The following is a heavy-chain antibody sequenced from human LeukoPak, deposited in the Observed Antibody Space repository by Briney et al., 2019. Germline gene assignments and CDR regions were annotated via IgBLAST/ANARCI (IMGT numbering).Heavy chain of an antibody. V-gene: IGHV1-18*01. CDR1: GYTFTSYG. CDR2: ISAYNGNT. D-gene: IGHD2-2*03. CDR3: ARDGGYCSSTSCGSLFDY. Sequence: ASVKVSCKASGYTFTSYGISWVRQAPGQGLEWMGWISAYNGNTNYAQKLQGRVTMTTDTSTSIAYMELRSLRSDDTAVYYCARDGGYCSSTSCGSLFDYWGQGTLVTVSS. J-gene: IGHJ4*02.